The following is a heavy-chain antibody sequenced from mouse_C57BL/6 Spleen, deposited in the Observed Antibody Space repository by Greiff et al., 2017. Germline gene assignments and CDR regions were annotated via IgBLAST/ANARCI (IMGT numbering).Heavy chain of an antibody. Sequence: VQLQQSGPELVKPGASVKISCKASGYAFSSSWMNWVKQRPGKGLEWIGRIYPGDGDTNYNGKFKGKATLTADKSSSTAYMQLSSLTSEDSAVYFCARDISSGSYYFDYWGQGTTLTVSS. CDR2: IYPGDGDT. D-gene: IGHD3-2*02. V-gene: IGHV1-82*01. CDR1: GYAFSSSW. J-gene: IGHJ2*01. CDR3: ARDISSGSYYFDY.